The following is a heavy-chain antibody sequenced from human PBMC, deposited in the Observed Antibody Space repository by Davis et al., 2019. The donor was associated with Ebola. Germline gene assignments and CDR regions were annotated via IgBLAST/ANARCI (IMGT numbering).Heavy chain of an antibody. D-gene: IGHD4-11*01. Sequence: SVKVSCKASGYTFTSYSISWVRQAPGQGLEWMGGIIPIFGKPDYAQKFQGRVTITADKSTSTTYMKLSSLRSDDTAVYFCARSPSYYSKDYFDYWGQGTLVTVSS. CDR2: IIPIFGKP. CDR3: ARSPSYYSKDYFDY. CDR1: GYTFTSYS. V-gene: IGHV1-69*06. J-gene: IGHJ4*02.